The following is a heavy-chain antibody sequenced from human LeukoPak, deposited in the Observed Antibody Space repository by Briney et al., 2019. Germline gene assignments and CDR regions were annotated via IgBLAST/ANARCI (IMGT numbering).Heavy chain of an antibody. V-gene: IGHV3-74*01. CDR1: GFTFSSYW. Sequence: PGGSLRLSCAASGFTFSSYWMHWVRQAPGKGLVWVSRINSDGSSTSYADSVKGRFTISRDNAKNTLYLQMNSLRAEDTAVYYCARLYGGYESGSYFDYWGQGTLVTVSS. J-gene: IGHJ4*02. CDR2: INSDGSST. D-gene: IGHD5-12*01. CDR3: ARLYGGYESGSYFDY.